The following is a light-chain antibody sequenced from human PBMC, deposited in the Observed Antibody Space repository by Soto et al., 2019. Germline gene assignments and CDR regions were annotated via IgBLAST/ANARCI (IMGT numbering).Light chain of an antibody. Sequence: DIVMTQSPATLSVSPGERATFSCRASQSVSRNLAWYQQKPGQAPRLLMYDASTMATGIPARFSGSGSGTEFTVTNSSLQSEDFAFNYCQQYNNWPPWTFGQGTKVQIK. CDR3: QQYNNWPPWT. CDR1: QSVSRN. CDR2: DAS. V-gene: IGKV3-15*01. J-gene: IGKJ1*01.